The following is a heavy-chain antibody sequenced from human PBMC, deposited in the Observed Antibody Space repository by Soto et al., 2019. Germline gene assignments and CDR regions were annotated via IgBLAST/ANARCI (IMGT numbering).Heavy chain of an antibody. CDR1: GFTFSSYA. V-gene: IGHV3-30-3*01. J-gene: IGHJ4*02. CDR2: ISYDGSNK. Sequence: HPGGSLRLSCAASGFTFSSYAMHWVRQAPGKGLEWVAVISYDGSNKYYADSVKGRFTISRDNSKNTLYLQMNSLRAEDTAVYYCARGGPIEAYFDYWGQGTLVTVSS. CDR3: ARGGPIEAYFDY.